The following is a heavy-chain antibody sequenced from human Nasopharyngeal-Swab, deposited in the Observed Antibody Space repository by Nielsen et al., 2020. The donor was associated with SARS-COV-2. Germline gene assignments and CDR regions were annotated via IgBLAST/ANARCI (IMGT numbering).Heavy chain of an antibody. J-gene: IGHJ2*01. CDR3: AKDGREQQLVPDFWYFDL. CDR1: GFTFSSYG. D-gene: IGHD6-13*01. Sequence: GGSLRLSCAASGFTFSSYGMHWVRQAPGKGLEGVAVIWYAGSSKYYADSVKGRFTISRDNSKNTLYLQMNSLRAEDTAVYYCAKDGREQQLVPDFWYFDLWGRGTLVTVSS. CDR2: IWYAGSSK. V-gene: IGHV3-33*06.